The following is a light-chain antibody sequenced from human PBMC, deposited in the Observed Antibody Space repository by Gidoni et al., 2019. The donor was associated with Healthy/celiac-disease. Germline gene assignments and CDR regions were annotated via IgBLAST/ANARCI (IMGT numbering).Light chain of an antibody. CDR2: DAS. J-gene: IGKJ2*01. Sequence: AIQLTQSPSSLSASVGDRVTITCRASQGISSALAWYQQKPGKAPKLLIYDASSLESGVPSRFSGSGSGTDFTLTISSRQPEDFATYYCQQLNSYRVTVGQGTKLEIK. CDR3: QQLNSYRVT. V-gene: IGKV1-13*02. CDR1: QGISSA.